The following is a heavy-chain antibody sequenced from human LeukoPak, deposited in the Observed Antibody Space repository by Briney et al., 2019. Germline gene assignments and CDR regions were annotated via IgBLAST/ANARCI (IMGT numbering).Heavy chain of an antibody. CDR2: INPNSGGT. CDR3: ARERITMVRGAKSNWFDP. J-gene: IGHJ5*02. CDR1: GYTFTGYY. D-gene: IGHD3-10*01. V-gene: IGHV1-2*02. Sequence: GASVKVSCKASGYTFTGYYMHWVRQAPGQGLEWMGWINPNSGGTNYAQKFQGRVTMTRGTSISTAYMELSRLRSDDTAVYYCARERITMVRGAKSNWFDPWGQGTLVTVSS.